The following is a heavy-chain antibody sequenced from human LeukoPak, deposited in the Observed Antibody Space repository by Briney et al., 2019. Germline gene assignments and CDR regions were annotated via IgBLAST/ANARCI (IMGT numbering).Heavy chain of an antibody. CDR2: INSGSVYM. CDR1: GYTFSNDW. Sequence: PGGSLRLSCAASGYTFSNDWMSWVRQAPGKGLEWVSTINSGSVYMYYTDSVRGRFTISRDNAKNSLFLQMDSLRVEDTAVYYCARQRGGIGRIDYWGQGALVTVSS. J-gene: IGHJ4*02. V-gene: IGHV3-21*01. D-gene: IGHD1-26*01. CDR3: ARQRGGIGRIDY.